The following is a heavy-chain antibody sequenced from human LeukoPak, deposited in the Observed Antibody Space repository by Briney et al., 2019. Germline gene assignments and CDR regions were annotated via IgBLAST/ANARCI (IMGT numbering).Heavy chain of an antibody. Sequence: ASLKVSCKASGYTLTGYYMHWVRQAPGQGLEWRGWINPNSGGTNYAQKFQCRVTMTRDTSISTAYMELSRLRSDDTAVYYCARDSGYSSGWYINRPHWFDYWGQGTLVTVSS. CDR3: ARDSGYSSGWYINRPHWFDY. V-gene: IGHV1-2*02. CDR2: INPNSGGT. CDR1: GYTLTGYY. J-gene: IGHJ4*02. D-gene: IGHD6-19*01.